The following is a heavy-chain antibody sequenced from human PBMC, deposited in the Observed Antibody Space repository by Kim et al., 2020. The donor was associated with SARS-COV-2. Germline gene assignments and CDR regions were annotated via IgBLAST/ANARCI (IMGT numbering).Heavy chain of an antibody. Sequence: YTPALKSRVTISVDTSKNQFSLKLSSVTAADTAVYYCARVRVRDGYNLDIWGQGTMVTLSS. J-gene: IGHJ3*02. CDR3: ARVRVRDGYNLDI. D-gene: IGHD5-12*01. V-gene: IGHV4-59*01.